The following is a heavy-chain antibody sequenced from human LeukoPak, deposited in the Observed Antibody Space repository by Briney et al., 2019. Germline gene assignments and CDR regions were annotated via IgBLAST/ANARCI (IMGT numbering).Heavy chain of an antibody. CDR2: ITGSGGTA. D-gene: IGHD5-18*01. J-gene: IGHJ4*02. CDR1: GFTFSSYA. CDR3: AKRNVHTAMVGHFDY. V-gene: IGHV3-23*01. Sequence: PGGSLRLSCAASGFTFSSYAMSWVRQTPGKGLEWVSTITGSGGTAYYADSVKGRFTISRDNSKSTLYLQMNSLRAEDTAVYYCAKRNVHTAMVGHFDYWGQGTLVTVSS.